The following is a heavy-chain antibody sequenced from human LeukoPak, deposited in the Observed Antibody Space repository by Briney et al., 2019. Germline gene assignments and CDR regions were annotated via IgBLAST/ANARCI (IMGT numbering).Heavy chain of an antibody. Sequence: GGSLRLSCAASGFTFSDYSMNWVRQAPGKGLEWISYISSSSSTIYYADSVKGRFTISRDNAKKSLYMQMNSLRAEDTAVYYCVRVGGAFDLWGQGTRVSVSS. J-gene: IGHJ3*01. D-gene: IGHD3-16*01. V-gene: IGHV3-48*01. CDR2: ISSSSSTI. CDR3: VRVGGAFDL. CDR1: GFTFSDYS.